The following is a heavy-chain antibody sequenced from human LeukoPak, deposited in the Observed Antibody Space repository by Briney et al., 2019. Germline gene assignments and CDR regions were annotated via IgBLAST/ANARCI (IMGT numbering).Heavy chain of an antibody. CDR1: GGSISSSSYS. D-gene: IGHD2/OR15-2a*01. CDR2: IYYSGST. J-gene: IGHJ4*02. Sequence: SETLSLTCTVSGGSISSSSYSWGCIRQPPGKGLERIGSIYYSGSTYYNPSLKSRVTISVDTSKNQFSLKLSSVTAADTAVYYCARQGDSTTYWGQGTLVTVSS. CDR3: ARQGDSTTY. V-gene: IGHV4-39*01.